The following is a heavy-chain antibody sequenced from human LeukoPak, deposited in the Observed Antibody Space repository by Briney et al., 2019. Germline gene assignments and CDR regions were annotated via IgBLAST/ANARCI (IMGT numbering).Heavy chain of an antibody. D-gene: IGHD2-21*02. J-gene: IGHJ6*02. Sequence: PGRSLRLSCAASGFTFSSYGMHWVRQAPGKGLEWVAVIWYDGSNKYYADSVKGRFTISRDNSKNTLYLQMNSLRAEDTAVYYCARGIVVVTAIPYGMDVWGQGTTVTVSS. V-gene: IGHV3-33*01. CDR2: IWYDGSNK. CDR3: ARGIVVVTAIPYGMDV. CDR1: GFTFSSYG.